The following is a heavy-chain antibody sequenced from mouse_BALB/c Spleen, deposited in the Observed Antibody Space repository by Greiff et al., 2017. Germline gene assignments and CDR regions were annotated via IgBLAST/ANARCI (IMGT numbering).Heavy chain of an antibody. CDR2: IDPSDSET. V-gene: IGHV1-69*02. CDR3: ARRGYGSSYGGYYYAMDY. Sequence: QVQLQQPGAELVKPGAPVKLSCKASGYTFTSYWMNWVKQRPGRGLEWIGRIDPSDSETHYNQKFKDKATLTVDKSSSTAYIQLSSLTSEDSAVYYCARRGYGSSYGGYYYAMDYWGQGTSVTVSS. J-gene: IGHJ4*01. CDR1: GYTFTSYW. D-gene: IGHD1-1*01.